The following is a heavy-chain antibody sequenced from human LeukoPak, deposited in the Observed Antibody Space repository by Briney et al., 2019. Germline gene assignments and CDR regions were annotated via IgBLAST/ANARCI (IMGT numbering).Heavy chain of an antibody. D-gene: IGHD2-2*01. V-gene: IGHV1-2*02. CDR3: ASKGDGFCSSSRCQGAFDY. CDR2: INPNAGDT. J-gene: IGHJ3*01. Sequence: ASVKVSCKPSGYTFTAYYMHLVRQAPGQGLEWMGWINPNAGDTKFAQNFQDRVTMTWDTSVSTAYMELSSLTSDDTAVYYCASKGDGFCSSSRCQGAFDYWGQGSMVTVSS. CDR1: GYTFTAYY.